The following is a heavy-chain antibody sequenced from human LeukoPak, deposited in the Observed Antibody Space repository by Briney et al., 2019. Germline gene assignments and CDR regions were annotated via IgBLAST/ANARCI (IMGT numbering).Heavy chain of an antibody. CDR3: ARARTRIAVAGRKQRNSWGTNWFDP. V-gene: IGHV7-4-1*02. D-gene: IGHD6-19*01. CDR2: INTNTGNS. CDR1: GYTFTSYA. Sequence: ASVKVSCKASGYTFTSYAMNWVRQAPGQGLEWMGWINTNTGNSTYAQAFTGRFVFSLDTTVSTAYLQISSLKAEDTAVYYCARARTRIAVAGRKQRNSWGTNWFDPWGQGTLVTVSS. J-gene: IGHJ5*02.